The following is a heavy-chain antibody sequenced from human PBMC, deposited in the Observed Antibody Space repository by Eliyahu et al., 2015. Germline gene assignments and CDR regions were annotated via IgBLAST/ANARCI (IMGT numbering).Heavy chain of an antibody. CDR2: INHSGST. J-gene: IGHJ6*02. D-gene: IGHD6-13*01. V-gene: IGHV4-34*01. CDR3: WVYSSSWYSVLDV. Sequence: QVQLQQWGAGLLKPSXTLSLTCAXYGGSFSGYYWSWIRQPPGXGLEWIGEINHSGSTNYNPSLKSRVTISVDTSKNQFSLKLSSVTAADTAVYYCWVYSSSWYSVLDVWGQGTTVTVSS. CDR1: GGSFSGYY.